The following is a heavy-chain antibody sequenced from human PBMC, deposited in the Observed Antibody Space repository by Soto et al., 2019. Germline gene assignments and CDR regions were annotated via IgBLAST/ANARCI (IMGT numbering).Heavy chain of an antibody. CDR2: ISGSGGST. CDR1: GFTFSSYA. V-gene: IGHV3-23*01. Sequence: HPGGSLRLSCAASGFTFSSYAMSWVRQAPGKGLEWVSAISGSGGSTYYADSVKGRFTISRDNSKNTLYLQMNSLRAEDTAVYYCAKLGSSWFLFYYGMDVWGQGTTVTVSS. CDR3: AKLGSSWFLFYYGMDV. D-gene: IGHD6-13*01. J-gene: IGHJ6*02.